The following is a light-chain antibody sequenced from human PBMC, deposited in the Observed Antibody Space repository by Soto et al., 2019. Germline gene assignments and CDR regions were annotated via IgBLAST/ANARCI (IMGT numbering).Light chain of an antibody. J-gene: IGKJ4*01. Sequence: EIVLTQSPGTLSLSPGERATLSCRASQSFRSNYLAWYQQRPGQAPRLLIYATSSRATGVPDRFSGSGSGTDLSLIISRLAPEDLAVYHCQQYDSLPGFTFGGGTKV. CDR1: QSFRSNY. CDR3: QQYDSLPGFT. CDR2: ATS. V-gene: IGKV3-20*01.